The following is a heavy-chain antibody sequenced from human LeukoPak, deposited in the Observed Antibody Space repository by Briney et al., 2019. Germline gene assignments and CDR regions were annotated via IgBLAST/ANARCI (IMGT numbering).Heavy chain of an antibody. D-gene: IGHD5-12*01. V-gene: IGHV1-8*01. CDR1: GYTLTRYD. Sequence: GASVKVSCKASGYTLTRYDINWVRQATGQGLEWMGWMNPNSGNTGYAQKFQGRVTLTRNTSISTAYMELSSLRSEDTAVYYCARGASRFEWLRFVYYYYMDVWGKGTTVTASS. CDR3: ARGASRFEWLRFVYYYYMDV. J-gene: IGHJ6*03. CDR2: MNPNSGNT.